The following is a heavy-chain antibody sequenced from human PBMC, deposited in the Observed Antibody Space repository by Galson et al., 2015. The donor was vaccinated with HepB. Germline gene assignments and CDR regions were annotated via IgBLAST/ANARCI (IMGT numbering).Heavy chain of an antibody. J-gene: IGHJ4*02. Sequence: SVKVSCKASGYTFTGYYMHWVRQAPGQGLEWMGWINPNSGGTNYAQKFQGRVTMTRDTSISTAYMELSRLRSDDTAVYYCARDLSTMGPFNYWGRGTLVTVSS. CDR3: ARDLSTMGPFNY. D-gene: IGHD3-10*01. CDR1: GYTFTGYY. V-gene: IGHV1-2*02. CDR2: INPNSGGT.